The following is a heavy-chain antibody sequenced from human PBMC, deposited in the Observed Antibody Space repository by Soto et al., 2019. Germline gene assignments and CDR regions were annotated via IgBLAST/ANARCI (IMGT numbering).Heavy chain of an antibody. CDR3: ARGGDANYYHGMDV. CDR1: GYTFTSYV. V-gene: IGHV1-18*01. D-gene: IGHD5-12*01. Sequence: ASVKVSCKASGYTFTSYVISWVRQAPGQGLEWMGWISAYNGKTNYAQNVQGRVTMTTDTSTRTAYMDLRSLRSDDTAVYYCARGGDANYYHGMDVWGQGTTVTVSS. J-gene: IGHJ6*02. CDR2: ISAYNGKT.